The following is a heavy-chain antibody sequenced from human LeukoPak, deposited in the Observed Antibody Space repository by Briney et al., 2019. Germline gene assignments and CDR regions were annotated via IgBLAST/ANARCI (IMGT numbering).Heavy chain of an antibody. CDR1: GYTFTSYD. Sequence: ASVKVSCKASGYTFTSYDINWVRQATGQGLEWMGWMNPNSGNTGYAQKFQGRVTITRNTSISTAYMELSSLRSEDTAVYYCARSLAITFGGVIVSHDAFDIWGQGIMVTVSS. CDR3: ARSLAITFGGVIVSHDAFDI. V-gene: IGHV1-8*03. D-gene: IGHD3-16*02. J-gene: IGHJ3*02. CDR2: MNPNSGNT.